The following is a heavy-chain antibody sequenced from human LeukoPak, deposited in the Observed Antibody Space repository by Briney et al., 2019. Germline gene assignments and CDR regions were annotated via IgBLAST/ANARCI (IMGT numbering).Heavy chain of an antibody. CDR2: IYSGGST. CDR3: ARYCSGGSCYLH. CDR1: GFTVSSNY. Sequence: GGSLRLSCAASGFTVSSNYMSWVRQAPGKGLEWVSVIYSGGSTYYADSVKGRFTISRDNSKNTLYLQMSSLRAEDTAVYYCARYCSGGSCYLHWGQGTLVTVSS. V-gene: IGHV3-66*02. J-gene: IGHJ4*02. D-gene: IGHD2-15*01.